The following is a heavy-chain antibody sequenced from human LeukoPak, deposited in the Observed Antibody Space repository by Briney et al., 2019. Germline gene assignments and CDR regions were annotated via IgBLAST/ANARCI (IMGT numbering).Heavy chain of an antibody. D-gene: IGHD3-22*01. CDR2: IDPSDSYT. CDR3: ARDDSSGYDY. CDR1: GYSFTNYW. J-gene: IGHJ4*02. Sequence: GESLKISCKGSGYSFTNYWISWLRQMPGKGLEWMGRIDPSDSYTNYSPSFQGHVTISTDKSISTAYLQWSSLKASDTAMYYCARDDSSGYDYWGQGTLVTVSS. V-gene: IGHV5-10-1*01.